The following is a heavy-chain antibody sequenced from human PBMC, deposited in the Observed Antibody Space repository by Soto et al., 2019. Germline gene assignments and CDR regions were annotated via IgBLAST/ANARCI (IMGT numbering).Heavy chain of an antibody. J-gene: IGHJ5*02. CDR3: PREGHGDWFDP. CDR2: ISDDGTNK. Sequence: GGSLRLSCAASGFTFSTYAMHWVRQAPGKGLEWVATISDDGTNKYYADSVKGRFTISRDNSKDTLYLQMNSRRAEDTAVYYCPREGHGDWFDPWGQGTLVTVSS. V-gene: IGHV3-30-3*01. D-gene: IGHD3-10*01. CDR1: GFTFSTYA.